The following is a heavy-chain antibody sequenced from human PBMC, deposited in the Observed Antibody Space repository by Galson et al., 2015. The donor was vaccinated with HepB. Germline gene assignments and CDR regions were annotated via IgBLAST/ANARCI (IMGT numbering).Heavy chain of an antibody. CDR2: ISAYNGNT. V-gene: IGHV1-18*01. CDR3: AKITVVTKEIDY. CDR1: GYTFTSYA. D-gene: IGHD4-23*01. Sequence: SLKVSCKASGYTFTSYAISWVRQAPGQGLEWMGWISAYNGNTNYAQKLQGRVTITTDTSTSTAYMELRSLRSDDTAVYYCAKITVVTKEIDYWGQGTLVTVSS. J-gene: IGHJ4*02.